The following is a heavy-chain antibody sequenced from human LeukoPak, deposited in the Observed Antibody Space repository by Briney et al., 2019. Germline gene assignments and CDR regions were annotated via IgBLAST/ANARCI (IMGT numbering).Heavy chain of an antibody. CDR3: ARDSRYASGRAFDN. D-gene: IGHD6-19*01. CDR1: GGYITSYY. Sequence: SETLSLTCTVSGGYITSYYWGWIRQPAGKGLEWIGRIHTSGSTNYNPSLKSRVTMSVDTAKTQSSLKLRSATAADTAVYFCARDSRYASGRAFDNWGQGTLVTVSS. CDR2: IHTSGST. J-gene: IGHJ4*02. V-gene: IGHV4-4*07.